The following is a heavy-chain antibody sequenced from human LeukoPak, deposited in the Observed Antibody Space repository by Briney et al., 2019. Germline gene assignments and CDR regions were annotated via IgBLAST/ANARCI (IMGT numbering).Heavy chain of an antibody. V-gene: IGHV4-34*01. CDR1: GGSFSGYY. CDR2: INHSGCT. D-gene: IGHD4-17*01. J-gene: IGHJ6*02. Sequence: SETLSLTCAVYGGSFSGYYWSWIRQPPGKGLEWIGEINHSGCTNYNPSLKSRVTISVDTSKNQFSLKLSSVTAADTAVYYCARDRTTALKYYYYGMDVWGQGTTVTVSS. CDR3: ARDRTTALKYYYYGMDV.